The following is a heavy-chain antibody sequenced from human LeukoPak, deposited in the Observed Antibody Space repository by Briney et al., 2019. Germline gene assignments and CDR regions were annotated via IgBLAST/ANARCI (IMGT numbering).Heavy chain of an antibody. CDR1: GFTFGDYA. CDR2: IRSKAYGGTT. V-gene: IGHV3-49*04. J-gene: IGHJ4*02. D-gene: IGHD4-17*01. Sequence: GGSLRLSCTASGFTFGDYALSWVRQAPGKGLEWVGFIRSKAYGGTTEYAASVKGRFTISRDDSKSIAYLQMNSLKTEDTAVYYCTSTASTVTTMGYYFDYWGQGTLVIVSS. CDR3: TSTASTVTTMGYYFDY.